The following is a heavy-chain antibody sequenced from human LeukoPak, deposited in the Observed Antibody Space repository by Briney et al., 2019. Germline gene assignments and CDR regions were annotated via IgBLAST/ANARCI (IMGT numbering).Heavy chain of an antibody. J-gene: IGHJ3*02. CDR2: IYNTGST. CDR1: GGSINGYY. V-gene: IGHV4-4*07. CDR3: ARGPPSMGWELLEAFDI. D-gene: IGHD1-26*01. Sequence: PSETLSLTCTVSGGSINGYYWNWIRQPAGKGLEWLGRIYNTGSTNYNPSLKSRVTISVDTSKNQFSLKLSSVTAADTAVYYCARGPPSMGWELLEAFDIWGQGTMVTVSS.